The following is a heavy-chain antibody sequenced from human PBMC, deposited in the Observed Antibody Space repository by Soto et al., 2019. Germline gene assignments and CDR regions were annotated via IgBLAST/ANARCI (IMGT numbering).Heavy chain of an antibody. CDR3: ARRPTVTPTYYYYYYMDV. CDR2: IIPILGIA. CDR1: GGTFSSYT. J-gene: IGHJ6*03. D-gene: IGHD4-4*01. V-gene: IGHV1-69*02. Sequence: SVKVSCKASGGTFSSYTISWVRQAPGQGLEWMGRIIPILGIANYAQKFQGRVTITADKSTSTAYMELSSLRSEDTAVYYCARRPTVTPTYYYYYYMDVWGKGTTVTVSS.